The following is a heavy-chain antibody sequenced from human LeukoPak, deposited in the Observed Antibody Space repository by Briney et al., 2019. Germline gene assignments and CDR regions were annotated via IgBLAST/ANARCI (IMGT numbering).Heavy chain of an antibody. CDR2: ISSSSSYI. D-gene: IGHD2-15*01. V-gene: IGHV3-21*01. CDR1: GFTFSSYS. CDR3: ARVMVVAANLYYYYYYMDV. J-gene: IGHJ6*03. Sequence: GGSLRLSCAASGFTFSSYSMNWVRQAPGKGLEWVSSISSSSSYIYYADSVKGRFTISRDNAKNSLYLQMNSLRAEDTAVYYCARVMVVAANLYYYYYYMDVWGKGTTVTVSS.